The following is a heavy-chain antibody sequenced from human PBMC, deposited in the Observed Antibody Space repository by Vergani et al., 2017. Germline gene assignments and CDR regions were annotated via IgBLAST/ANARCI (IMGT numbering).Heavy chain of an antibody. CDR3: ATSWGLYYLHGEYFQY. CDR1: GFTFDTYT. J-gene: IGHJ1*01. Sequence: EVQLLESGGGLVQPGGSRRLSCAGAGFTFDTYTMAYVRQAPGKGLEWVATISSGGGDIFYADSVKGRFTISRDHSKNTLFLQMNSRKDEDTAVYYCATSWGLYYLHGEYFQYWGRGTLGSVSS. D-gene: IGHD3-10*01. V-gene: IGHV3-23*01. CDR2: ISSGGGDI.